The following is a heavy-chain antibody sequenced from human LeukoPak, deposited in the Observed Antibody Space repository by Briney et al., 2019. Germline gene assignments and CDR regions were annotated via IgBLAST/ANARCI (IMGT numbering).Heavy chain of an antibody. CDR1: GYTFTGYY. D-gene: IGHD2-21*02. J-gene: IGHJ4*02. V-gene: IGHV1-2*02. CDR2: INPNSGGT. Sequence: ASVKVSCKASGYTFTGYYMHWVRQAPGQGLEWMGWINPNSGGTNYAQKFQGRATMTRDTSISTAYMELSRLRSDDTAVYYCARHCGGDCYWSDFDYWGQGTLVTVSS. CDR3: ARHCGGDCYWSDFDY.